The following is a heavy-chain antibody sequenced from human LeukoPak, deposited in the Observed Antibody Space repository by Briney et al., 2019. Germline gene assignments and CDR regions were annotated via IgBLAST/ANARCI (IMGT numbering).Heavy chain of an antibody. Sequence: GGSLRLSCAASGFTFSDYYMSWIRQAPGKGLEWVSYISSSGSTIYYADSVKGRFTISRDNAKNSLYLQMNSLRAEDTAVYSCARASGITVVASNTYYFDYWGQGTLVTVSS. CDR1: GFTFSDYY. J-gene: IGHJ4*02. CDR2: ISSSGSTI. V-gene: IGHV3-11*04. D-gene: IGHD3-22*01. CDR3: ARASGITVVASNTYYFDY.